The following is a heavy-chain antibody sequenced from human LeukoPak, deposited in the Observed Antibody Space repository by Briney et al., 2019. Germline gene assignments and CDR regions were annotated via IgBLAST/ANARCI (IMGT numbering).Heavy chain of an antibody. V-gene: IGHV3-23*01. CDR1: GFTFSSYA. D-gene: IGHD3-22*01. CDR2: ISGSGDNT. CDR3: AKGSYYDSSGSFFFDY. Sequence: GGSLRLSCAASGFTFSSYAMSWVRQAPGKGLEWVSGISGSGDNTYYADSVKGRFTISRDNSKNTLYVQVNSLGTEDTAAYYCAKGSYYDSSGSFFFDYWGQGTLVTVSS. J-gene: IGHJ4*02.